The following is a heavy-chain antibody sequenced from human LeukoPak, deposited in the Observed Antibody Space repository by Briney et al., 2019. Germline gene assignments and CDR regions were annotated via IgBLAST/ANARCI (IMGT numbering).Heavy chain of an antibody. V-gene: IGHV3-48*04. Sequence: RGSLRLSCAASGFTFSSYSMNWVRQAPGKWLEWVSYISSSSTVYYADSVKGRFTISRDNAKNSLYLQMNSLRAEDTAVYYCASSLTSGSHDAFDIWGQGTMVTVSS. CDR1: GFTFSSYS. CDR2: ISSSSTV. J-gene: IGHJ3*02. CDR3: ASSLTSGSHDAFDI. D-gene: IGHD1-26*01.